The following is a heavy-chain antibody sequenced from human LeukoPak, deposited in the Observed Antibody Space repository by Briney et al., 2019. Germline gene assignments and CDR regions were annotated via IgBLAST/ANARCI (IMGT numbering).Heavy chain of an antibody. D-gene: IGHD4-11*01. Sequence: ASVKVSCKASGGTFSSYAIRWVRQAPGQGLEWMGWISDYNGNTNYAQKLQGRVTMTTDTSTSTAYMELRSLRSDDTAVYYCARDLYRDSLPVSWFDPWGQGTLVTVSS. J-gene: IGHJ5*02. CDR1: GGTFSSYA. V-gene: IGHV1-18*01. CDR3: ARDLYRDSLPVSWFDP. CDR2: ISDYNGNT.